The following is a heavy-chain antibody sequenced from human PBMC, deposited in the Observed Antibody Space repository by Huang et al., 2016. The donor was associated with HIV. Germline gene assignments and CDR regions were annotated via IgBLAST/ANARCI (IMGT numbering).Heavy chain of an antibody. V-gene: IGHV1-3*01. CDR2: INPDKGNT. CDR1: GYNFTSRG. J-gene: IGHJ5*02. Sequence: QVHLVQSGPEVKKPGASVKVSCKASGYNFTSRGLHWVRQAPGQRLEWIGYINPDKGNTNYSPKFQDRVTLTRDIAANTAYMQLSRLTSEDTAVYYCASGQRMRESDIVATIPVSWGQGALVTVSS. D-gene: IGHD5-12*01. CDR3: ASGQRMRESDIVATIPVS.